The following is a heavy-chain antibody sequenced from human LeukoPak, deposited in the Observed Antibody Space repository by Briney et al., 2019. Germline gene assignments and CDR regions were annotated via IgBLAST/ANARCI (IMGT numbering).Heavy chain of an antibody. CDR2: ISAYNGNT. V-gene: IGHV1-18*01. Sequence: ASVKVSCKASGYTFTSYGISWVRQAPGQGLEWMGWISAYNGNTNYAQKLQGRVTMTTDTSTSTTYMELRSLRSDDTAVYYCARVVGYCSSNSCYIGWFDPWGQGTLVTAS. D-gene: IGHD2-2*02. J-gene: IGHJ5*02. CDR3: ARVVGYCSSNSCYIGWFDP. CDR1: GYTFTSYG.